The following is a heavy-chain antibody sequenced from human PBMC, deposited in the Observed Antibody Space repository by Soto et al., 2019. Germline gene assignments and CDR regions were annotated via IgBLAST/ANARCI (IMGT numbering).Heavy chain of an antibody. CDR2: ISGSGGST. CDR1: GFTFSSYA. Sequence: GGSLRLSCAASGFTFSSYAMSWVRQAPGKGLEWVSAISGSGGSTYYADSVKGRFTISRDNSKNTLYLQMNSLRAEDTAVYYRAKNGEAYCGGDCYSNWFDPWGQGTLVTVSS. J-gene: IGHJ5*02. V-gene: IGHV3-23*01. D-gene: IGHD2-21*02. CDR3: AKNGEAYCGGDCYSNWFDP.